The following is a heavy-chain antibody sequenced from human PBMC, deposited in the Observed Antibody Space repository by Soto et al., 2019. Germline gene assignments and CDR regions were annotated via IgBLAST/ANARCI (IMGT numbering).Heavy chain of an antibody. CDR1: GFIFSSFP. CDR3: AKAPRFLEWLGMDV. D-gene: IGHD3-3*01. J-gene: IGHJ6*04. V-gene: IGHV3-23*01. CDR2: IIGGGGRT. Sequence: GGSLRLSYSASGFIFSSFPMHWVRQAPGKGLECVSSIIGGGGRTYYADSVKGRFTISRDNSKNTLYLQMNSLRAEDTAVYYCAKAPRFLEWLGMDVWGKGTTVTVSS.